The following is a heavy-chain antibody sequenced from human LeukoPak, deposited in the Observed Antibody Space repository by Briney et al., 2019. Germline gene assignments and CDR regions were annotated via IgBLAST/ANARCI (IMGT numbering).Heavy chain of an antibody. D-gene: IGHD6-13*01. CDR3: AREGQQLALCMDV. Sequence: PGGSLRLSCAASGFTFSSYAMHWVRQAPGKGLEWVAVISYDGSNKYYADSAKGRFTITRDNSKNTLYLQMNSLRAEDTAVYYCAREGQQLALCMDVWGQGTTVTVSS. CDR2: ISYDGSNK. CDR1: GFTFSSYA. V-gene: IGHV3-30-3*01. J-gene: IGHJ6*02.